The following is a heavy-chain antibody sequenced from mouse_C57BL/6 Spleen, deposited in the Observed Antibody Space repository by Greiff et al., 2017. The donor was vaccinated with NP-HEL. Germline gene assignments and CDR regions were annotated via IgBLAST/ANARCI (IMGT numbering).Heavy chain of an antibody. V-gene: IGHV8-8*01. Sequence: QVTLKVSGPGILQPSQTLSLTCSFSGFSLSTFGMGVGWIRQPSGKGLEWLAHIWWDDAKYYNPALKSRLTISKDTSKNQVFLKIANVDTAETATYYCARANWDDGWYFDVWGTGTTVTVSS. CDR1: GFSLSTFGMG. CDR2: IWWDDAK. CDR3: ARANWDDGWYFDV. J-gene: IGHJ1*03. D-gene: IGHD4-1*01.